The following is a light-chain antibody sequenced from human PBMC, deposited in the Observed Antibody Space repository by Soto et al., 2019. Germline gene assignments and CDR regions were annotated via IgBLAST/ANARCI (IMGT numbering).Light chain of an antibody. CDR3: SSHTRSSTYV. Sequence: SALTQPASVSGSPGQSITISCTGTSSDVGAYNYVSWYQQHSVKAPKLIIYEVNNRPSGVSNRFSGSKSGNTASLTISGLQAEDEADYYCSSHTRSSTYVFGTGTKVTVL. V-gene: IGLV2-14*01. CDR1: SSDVGAYNY. CDR2: EVN. J-gene: IGLJ1*01.